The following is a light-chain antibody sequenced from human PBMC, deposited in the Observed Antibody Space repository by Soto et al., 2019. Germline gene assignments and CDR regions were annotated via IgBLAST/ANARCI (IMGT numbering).Light chain of an antibody. J-gene: IGKJ4*01. V-gene: IGKV1-9*01. CDR2: EES. CDR3: QRVKSYPRT. CDR1: QAITNN. Sequence: DIHLTQSPSSLSASVGDRVTITCRATQAITNNLAWYQQKPANPPKLLIYEESTLHSGVPSRFSGRKVGTQFILTIDSLQPEDFATYYCQRVKSYPRTFGGGTKVESK.